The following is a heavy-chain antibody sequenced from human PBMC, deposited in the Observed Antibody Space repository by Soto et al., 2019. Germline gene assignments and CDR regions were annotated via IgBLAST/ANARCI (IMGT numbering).Heavy chain of an antibody. CDR1: GGSISSGGYY. Sequence: SETLSLTCTVSGGSISSGGYYWSWIRQHPGKGLEWIGYIYYSGSTYYNPSLKSRVTISVDTSKNQFSLKLSSVTAADTAVYYCARGPRIMITFGGVIVNTQLDYWGQGTLVTVSS. J-gene: IGHJ4*02. CDR3: ARGPRIMITFGGVIVNTQLDY. D-gene: IGHD3-16*02. V-gene: IGHV4-31*03. CDR2: IYYSGST.